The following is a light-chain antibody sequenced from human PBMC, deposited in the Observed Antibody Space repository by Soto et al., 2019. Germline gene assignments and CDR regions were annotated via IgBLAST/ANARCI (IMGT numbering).Light chain of an antibody. CDR1: QSVSSY. Sequence: EIVLTQYPGTVSLSPGERATLSYRASQSVSSYLAWYQQKPGQAPRLLIYGASSRATGIPDRFSGSGSGTDFTLTISRLEPEDFAVYYCQQYGSSSWTFGQGTKVDNK. V-gene: IGKV3-20*01. CDR2: GAS. CDR3: QQYGSSSWT. J-gene: IGKJ1*01.